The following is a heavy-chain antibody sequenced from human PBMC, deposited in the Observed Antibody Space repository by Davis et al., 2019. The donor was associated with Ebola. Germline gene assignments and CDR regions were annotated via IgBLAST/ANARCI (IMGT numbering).Heavy chain of an antibody. D-gene: IGHD2-8*02. CDR3: VKGWGSTGLNH. Sequence: HSQTLSLTCAISGDSVSGSSGAWNWIRQSPSRGLEWLGRTYYSSKWFNDYALSVKSRITINPDTSKNHFSLQLSSVTPDDTAVYYCVKGWGSTGLNHWGQGTLVTVSS. CDR2: TYYSSKWFN. CDR1: GDSVSGSSGA. J-gene: IGHJ5*02. V-gene: IGHV6-1*01.